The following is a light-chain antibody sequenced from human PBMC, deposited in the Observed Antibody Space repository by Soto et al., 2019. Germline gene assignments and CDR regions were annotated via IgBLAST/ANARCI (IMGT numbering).Light chain of an antibody. CDR1: SSDVGLYNL. J-gene: IGLJ3*02. CDR2: EVN. V-gene: IGLV2-23*02. Sequence: QSVLTQPASVSGSPGQSITISCTGTSSDVGLYNLVSWYQHLPGKAPKLIIYEVNERPSGISDRFSGSKSGNTASLTISGLQDEDEADDYCCSYVGSSILMFGGGTKLTVL. CDR3: CSYVGSSILM.